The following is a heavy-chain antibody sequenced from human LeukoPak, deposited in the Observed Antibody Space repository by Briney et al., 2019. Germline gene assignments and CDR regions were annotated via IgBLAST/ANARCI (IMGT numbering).Heavy chain of an antibody. V-gene: IGHV3-7*01. J-gene: IGHJ4*02. CDR1: GFAFSSYW. D-gene: IGHD6-19*01. Sequence: PGGSLRLSCVASGFAFSSYWASWVRQAPGKGLEWVANINQDGSDQYYADSVRGRFTISRDNAKNSAYLQMNSLRVEDTSVYYCARSVRPEDYWGQGILVTVSS. CDR3: ARSVRPEDY. CDR2: INQDGSDQ.